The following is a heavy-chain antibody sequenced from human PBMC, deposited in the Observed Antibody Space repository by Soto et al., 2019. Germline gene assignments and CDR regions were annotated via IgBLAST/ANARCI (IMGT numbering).Heavy chain of an antibody. CDR2: ISASGGTA. J-gene: IGHJ5*01. CDR3: AKLTYPSDSTGYYYERVSGWIDS. Sequence: LRLSCAASGFMFSSYAMSWVRQAPGKGLEWVSSISASGGTANLADSVEGRCTISRDNSKSTLYLQMNSLRAEDTAVYYCAKLTYPSDSTGYYYERVSGWIDSWGQGTLVTVSS. D-gene: IGHD3-22*01. CDR1: GFMFSSYA. V-gene: IGHV3-23*01.